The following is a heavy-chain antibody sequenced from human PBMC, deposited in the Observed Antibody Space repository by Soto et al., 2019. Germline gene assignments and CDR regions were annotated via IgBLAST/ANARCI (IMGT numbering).Heavy chain of an antibody. D-gene: IGHD2-2*01. CDR1: GYTFTSYG. CDR3: ARVEGDIVVVPAAIKTNWFDT. J-gene: IGHJ5*02. Sequence: ASVKVSCKASGYTFTSYGISWVRQAPGQGLEWMGWISAYNGNTNYAQKLQGRVTMTTDTSTSTAYMELRSLRSDDTAVYYCARVEGDIVVVPAAIKTNWFDTWGQGTLVTVSS. V-gene: IGHV1-18*01. CDR2: ISAYNGNT.